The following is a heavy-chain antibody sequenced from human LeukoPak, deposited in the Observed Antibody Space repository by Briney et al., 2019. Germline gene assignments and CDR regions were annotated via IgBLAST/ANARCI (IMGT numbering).Heavy chain of an antibody. Sequence: PGGSLRLSCAASGXNFDDYGMSWVRQAPGMGLEWVSGINWNGGSTGYADSVKGRFTISRDNAKNSLYLQMNSLRAEDTALYYCAGGYYYDSSGYSFFDYWGQGTLVTVSS. J-gene: IGHJ4*02. CDR1: GXNFDDYG. CDR3: AGGYYYDSSGYSFFDY. V-gene: IGHV3-20*04. CDR2: INWNGGST. D-gene: IGHD3-22*01.